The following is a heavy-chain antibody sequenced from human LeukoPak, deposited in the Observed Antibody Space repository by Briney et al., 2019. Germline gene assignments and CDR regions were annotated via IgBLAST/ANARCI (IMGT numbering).Heavy chain of an antibody. CDR2: ISGSGGST. CDR1: GSTFSSYA. Sequence: GGSLRLSCAASGSTFSSYAMSWVRQAPGKGLEWVSAISGSGGSTYYADSVKGRFTISRDNSKNTLYLQMNSLRAEDTAVYYCAKDLLRSGSYAGYWGQGTLVAVSS. V-gene: IGHV3-23*01. J-gene: IGHJ4*02. D-gene: IGHD3-10*01. CDR3: AKDLLRSGSYAGY.